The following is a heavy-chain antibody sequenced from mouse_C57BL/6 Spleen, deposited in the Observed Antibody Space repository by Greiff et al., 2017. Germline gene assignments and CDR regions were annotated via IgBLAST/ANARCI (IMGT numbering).Heavy chain of an antibody. J-gene: IGHJ2*01. CDR2: IYPGDGDT. D-gene: IGHD1-1*01. Sequence: QVQLQQSGPELVKPGASVKISCKASGYAFSSSWMNWVKQRPGKGLEWIGRIYPGDGDTNYNGKFKGKATLTADKSSSTAYMQLSSLTSEDSAVYFCARPHYYSSSGNYFDYWGQGTTLTVSS. CDR1: GYAFSSSW. V-gene: IGHV1-82*01. CDR3: ARPHYYSSSGNYFDY.